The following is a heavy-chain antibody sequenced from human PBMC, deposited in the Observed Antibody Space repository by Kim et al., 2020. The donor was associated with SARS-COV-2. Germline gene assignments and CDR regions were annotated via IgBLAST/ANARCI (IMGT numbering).Heavy chain of an antibody. Sequence: SETLSLTCAVYGGSFSGYYWSWIRQPPGKGLEWIGEINHSGSTNYNPSLKSRVTISVDTSKNQFSLKLSSVTAADTAVYYCARGRGWCSGGSCYRTYYYYGMDVWGQGTTVTVSS. CDR3: ARGRGWCSGGSCYRTYYYYGMDV. V-gene: IGHV4-34*01. CDR1: GGSFSGYY. J-gene: IGHJ6*02. CDR2: INHSGST. D-gene: IGHD2-15*01.